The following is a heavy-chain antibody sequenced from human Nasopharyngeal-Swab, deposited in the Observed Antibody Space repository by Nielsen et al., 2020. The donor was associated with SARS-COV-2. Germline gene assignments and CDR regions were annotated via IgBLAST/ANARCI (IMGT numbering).Heavy chain of an antibody. CDR2: ISYDGSNK. J-gene: IGHJ4*02. Sequence: VRQAPGKGLEWVAVISYDGSNKYYADSVKGRFTISRDNSKNTLYLQMNSLRAEGTAVYYCAKDPMGYDILTGYYPYYFDYWGQGTLVTVSS. D-gene: IGHD3-9*01. CDR3: AKDPMGYDILTGYYPYYFDY. V-gene: IGHV3-30*18.